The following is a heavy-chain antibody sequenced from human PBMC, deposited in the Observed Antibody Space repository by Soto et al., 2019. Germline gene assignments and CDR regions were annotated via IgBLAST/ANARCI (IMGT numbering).Heavy chain of an antibody. CDR2: IYYSGST. CDR1: GGSISSYY. D-gene: IGHD6-13*01. CDR3: ARGLRRSWGFYYYMDV. Sequence: SETLSLTCTVSGGSISSYYWSWIRQPPGKGLEWIGYIYYSGSTNYNPSLKSRVTISVDTSKNQFSLKLSSVTAADTAVYYCARGLRRSWGFYYYMDVWGKGTTVTVSS. V-gene: IGHV4-59*01. J-gene: IGHJ6*03.